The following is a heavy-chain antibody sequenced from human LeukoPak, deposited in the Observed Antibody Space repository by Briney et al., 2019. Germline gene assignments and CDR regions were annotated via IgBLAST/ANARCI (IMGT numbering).Heavy chain of an antibody. CDR2: IYYSGST. CDR3: ARAKGPMATILLDY. CDR1: GGSISSSSYY. Sequence: SETLSLTCTVSGGSISSSSYYWGWIRQPPGKGLEWIGSIYYSGSTYYSPSLKSRVTISLDTSRNQFSLKLSSVTAADTAVYYCARAKGPMATILLDYWGQGTLVTVSS. D-gene: IGHD5-24*01. V-gene: IGHV4-39*07. J-gene: IGHJ4*02.